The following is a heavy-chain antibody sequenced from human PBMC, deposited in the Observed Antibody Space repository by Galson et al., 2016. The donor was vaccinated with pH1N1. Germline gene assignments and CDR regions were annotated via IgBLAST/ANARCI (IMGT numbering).Heavy chain of an antibody. CDR3: AGEDYYDSSGFGY. CDR2: INNLGGST. V-gene: IGHV3-64*01. CDR1: GFTFRTYA. Sequence: SLRLSCAASGFTFRTYAMHWVRQAPGKGLEYVSGINNLGGSTYYANSVKGRFTISRDNAKNTLYLQMDSLRPEDMAVYYCAGEDYYDSSGFGYWGQGTLVTVSA. J-gene: IGHJ4*02. D-gene: IGHD3-22*01.